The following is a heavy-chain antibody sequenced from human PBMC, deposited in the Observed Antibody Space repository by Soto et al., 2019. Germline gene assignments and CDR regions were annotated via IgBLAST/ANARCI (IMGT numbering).Heavy chain of an antibody. CDR3: ARHVGYFDF. J-gene: IGHJ4*02. CDR2: ISYSGIT. CDR1: GGSISNHY. V-gene: IGHV4-39*01. Sequence: SETLSLTCTVSGGSISNHYWGWIRQPPGKGLEWIGSISYSGITFYNPSLQSRVSISVDTSKNQFSLRLSSLTAADAALYYCARHVGYFDFWGQGSLVTVSS. D-gene: IGHD1-26*01.